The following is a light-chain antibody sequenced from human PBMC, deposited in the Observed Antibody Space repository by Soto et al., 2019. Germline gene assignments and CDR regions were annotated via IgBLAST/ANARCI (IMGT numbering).Light chain of an antibody. V-gene: IGKV1-39*01. CDR3: QHRSRVLIT. J-gene: IGKJ5*01. CDR2: ESS. Sequence: DIQLTQSPPSLSASVGDRVTITCRASQTISPFLNWYQCKPGKPPKLLIYESSNLRGGVSSRFNGRGCGTNLTLPLDRLQSGDFSTCYCQHRSRVLITFGQGTRLDIQ. CDR1: QTISPF.